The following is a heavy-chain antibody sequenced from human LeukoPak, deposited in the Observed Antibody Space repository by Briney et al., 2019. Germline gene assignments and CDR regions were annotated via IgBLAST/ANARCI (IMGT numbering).Heavy chain of an antibody. Sequence: SVKVSCKASGGTFSSYAISWVRQAPGQGLEWMGGIIPIFGTAKYAQKFQGRVTITADESTSTAYMELSSLRSDDTAMYYCASKPTMVRGVIAGPYYYCVMDVWGQGTTVTVSS. V-gene: IGHV1-69*13. CDR1: GGTFSSYA. J-gene: IGHJ6*02. D-gene: IGHD3-10*01. CDR2: IIPIFGTA. CDR3: ASKPTMVRGVIAGPYYYCVMDV.